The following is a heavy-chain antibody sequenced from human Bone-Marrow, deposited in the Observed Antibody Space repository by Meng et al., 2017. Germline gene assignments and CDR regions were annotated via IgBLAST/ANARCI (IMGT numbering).Heavy chain of an antibody. CDR1: GFTFSSYG. Sequence: GESLKISCAASGFTFSSYGMHWVRQAPGKGLEWVSVIWYDGSNKYYADSVKSRFTISRDNSKNTLYLQMNSLRAEDTAVYYCARDFYDSNGYYRVFDYWGQGTLVTVSS. D-gene: IGHD3-22*01. V-gene: IGHV3-33*01. CDR3: ARDFYDSNGYYRVFDY. CDR2: IWYDGSNK. J-gene: IGHJ4*02.